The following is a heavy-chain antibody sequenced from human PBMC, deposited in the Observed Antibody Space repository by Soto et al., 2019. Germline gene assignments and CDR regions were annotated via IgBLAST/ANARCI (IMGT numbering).Heavy chain of an antibody. CDR3: AKYRTSKTRAFDY. CDR1: GFTFNSYA. J-gene: IGHJ4*02. Sequence: GGSLRLSCSASGFTFNSYAMHWVRQAPGKGLEYVSGISSNGGSTYYADSVTGRFIISRDNSMNTLYLQMSSLRVEDTAVYYCAKYRTSKTRAFDYWGQGNLVTVSS. V-gene: IGHV3-64D*08. CDR2: ISSNGGST.